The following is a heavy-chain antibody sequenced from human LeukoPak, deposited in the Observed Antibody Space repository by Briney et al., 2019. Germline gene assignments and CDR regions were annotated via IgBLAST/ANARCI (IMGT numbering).Heavy chain of an antibody. D-gene: IGHD3-16*01. J-gene: IGHJ6*03. CDR1: GFTFSSYS. V-gene: IGHV3-21*01. Sequence: GGSLRLSCAASGFTFSSYSMNWVRQAPGKGLEWVSFISTSSSYIYYADSVKGRFTISRDNAKKSLYLQMNSLRAEDTAVYYCARGIMTPYYMDVWGGGTTVTVSS. CDR2: ISTSSSYI. CDR3: ARGIMTPYYMDV.